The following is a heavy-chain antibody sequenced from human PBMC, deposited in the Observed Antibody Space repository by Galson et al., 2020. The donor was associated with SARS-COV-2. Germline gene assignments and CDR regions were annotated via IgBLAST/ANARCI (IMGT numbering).Heavy chain of an antibody. J-gene: IGHJ6*02. D-gene: IGHD1-26*01. Sequence: ETSETLSLTCTVSGGSISSYYWSWIRQPPGKGLEWIGYIYYSGSTNYNPSLKSRVTISVDTSKNQFSLKLSSVTAADTALYYCARLAVGATETFFYYYYGMDVWGQGTTVTVSS. CDR1: GGSISSYY. CDR3: ARLAVGATETFFYYYYGMDV. V-gene: IGHV4-59*08. CDR2: IYYSGST.